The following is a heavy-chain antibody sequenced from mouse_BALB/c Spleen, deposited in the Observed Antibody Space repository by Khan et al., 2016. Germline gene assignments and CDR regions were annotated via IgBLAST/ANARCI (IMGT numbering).Heavy chain of an antibody. Sequence: QIQLVQSGPELKKPGETVKISCKASGYTFTNYGMNWVKQAPGKGLKWMGWIHTSTGEPTYAEEFKGRVAFSLETSASTAYLQINNLKCEDTATXFCARAARASCAYWGQGTLVTVSA. V-gene: IGHV9-3*02. CDR2: IHTSTGEP. CDR3: ARAARASCAY. CDR1: GYTFTNYG. J-gene: IGHJ3*01. D-gene: IGHD3-1*01.